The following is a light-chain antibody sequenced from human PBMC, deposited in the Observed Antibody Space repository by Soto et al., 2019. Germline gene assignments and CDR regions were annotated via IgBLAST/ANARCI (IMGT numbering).Light chain of an antibody. CDR2: GNS. Sequence: QLVLTQPPSVSGAPGQRVTISCTGSSSNIGAGYDVHWYQQLPGTAPKLLIYGNSNRPSGVPDRFSGSKSGTSASLAITGLQAEDEADYYCQSYDSSFVFGGGTKLTVL. CDR3: QSYDSSFV. J-gene: IGLJ2*01. CDR1: SSNIGAGYD. V-gene: IGLV1-40*01.